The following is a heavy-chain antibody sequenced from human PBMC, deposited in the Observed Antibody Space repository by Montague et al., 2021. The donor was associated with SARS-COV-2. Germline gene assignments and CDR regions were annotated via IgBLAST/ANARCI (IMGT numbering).Heavy chain of an antibody. D-gene: IGHD5-12*01. CDR3: ARQPLGYDFVYYYYGMDV. V-gene: IGHV6-1*01. CDR2: TYYRSKWYN. CDR1: GDSVSSNSAA. J-gene: IGHJ6*02. Sequence: CAISGDSVSSNSAAWNWIRQSPSRGLEWLGRTYYRSKWYNDYAVSVKSRITINPDTSKNQFSLQLNSETPEDTAVYYCARQPLGYDFVYYYYGMDVWGQGTTVTVSS.